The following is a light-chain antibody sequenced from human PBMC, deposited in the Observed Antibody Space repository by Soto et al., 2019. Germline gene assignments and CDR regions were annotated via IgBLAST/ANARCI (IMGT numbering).Light chain of an antibody. V-gene: IGKV3-20*01. J-gene: IGKJ5*01. CDR3: QQYGSSPLVT. CDR1: QSVSSSY. Sequence: EIVLTQSPGTLSLSPGERASLSCRASQSVSSSYLAWYQQKPGQAPRLLIYCSSSRATGTPDRFSGRGSGTDFTLTISRLEPEDFAVYSCQQYGSSPLVTFGQGTRLEIK. CDR2: CSS.